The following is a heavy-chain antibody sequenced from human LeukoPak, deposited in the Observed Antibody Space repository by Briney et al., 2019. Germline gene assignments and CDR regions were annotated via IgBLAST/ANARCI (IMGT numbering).Heavy chain of an antibody. D-gene: IGHD6-19*01. V-gene: IGHV1-18*01. J-gene: IGHJ4*02. CDR1: GYPFTDQF. CDR3: TRSTSGWYVSVIDY. CDR2: ISGYNGNT. Sequence: VASVKVSCKASGYPFTDQFINWVRQAPGQGLEWMGWISGYNGNTNYAQKFQGRVTMTTDTSTSTAYMELRSLRSDDTAVYYCTRSTSGWYVSVIDYWGQGTLVTVSS.